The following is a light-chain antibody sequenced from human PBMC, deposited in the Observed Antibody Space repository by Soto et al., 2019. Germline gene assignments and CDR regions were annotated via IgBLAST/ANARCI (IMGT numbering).Light chain of an antibody. CDR1: QSVDND. CDR3: QVRTDWPPFMYS. CDR2: DAS. Sequence: EIVMTQSSATLSVSPGDRATLSCRASQSVDNDLAWYQQKPGQPPRLLIYDASTRATGIPARFSGSQSGTEFTLTISSLLSEDFAVYYCQVRTDWPPFMYSFGQGTKLEVK. J-gene: IGKJ2*01. V-gene: IGKV3D-15*01.